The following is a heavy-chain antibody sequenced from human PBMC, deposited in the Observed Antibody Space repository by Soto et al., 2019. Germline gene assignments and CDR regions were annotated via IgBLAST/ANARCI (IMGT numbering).Heavy chain of an antibody. Sequence: EAQLVESGGGLVQPGGSLRLSCAASGFTFSVYTMHWVRQSPGKGLEWISSITSSGTTISYAYSVKGRFTISRDNPKSSLFLQMDTLRDEDTAVYYCARDGYSTSSDWPWFDPWGQGTLVTVSS. CDR3: ARDGYSTSSDWPWFDP. J-gene: IGHJ5*02. D-gene: IGHD6-6*01. V-gene: IGHV3-48*02. CDR2: ITSSGTTI. CDR1: GFTFSVYT.